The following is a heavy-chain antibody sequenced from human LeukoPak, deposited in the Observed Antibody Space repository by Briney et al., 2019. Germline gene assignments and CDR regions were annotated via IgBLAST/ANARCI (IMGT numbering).Heavy chain of an antibody. D-gene: IGHD1-26*01. J-gene: IGHJ3*02. CDR3: ARAYYGYGAFDI. V-gene: IGHV1-18*01. Sequence: ASVKVSYKASGYTFTSYGISWVRQAPGQGLEWMGWISAYNGNTNYAQKLQGRVTMTTDTSTSTAYMELRSLRSDDTAVYYCARAYYGYGAFDIWGQGTMVTVSS. CDR2: ISAYNGNT. CDR1: GYTFTSYG.